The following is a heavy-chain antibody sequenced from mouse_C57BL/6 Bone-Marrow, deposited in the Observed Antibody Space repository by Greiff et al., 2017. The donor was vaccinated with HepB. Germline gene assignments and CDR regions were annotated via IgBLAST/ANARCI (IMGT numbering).Heavy chain of an antibody. Sequence: VQLQQPGAELVKPGASVKMSCKASGYTFTSYWITWVKQRPGQGLEWIGDIYPGSGSTNYKEKFKSKATLTVDTSSSTAYMQLSSLTSEDSAVYYCARVGYGSSYGFAYWGQGTLVTVSA. V-gene: IGHV1-55*01. CDR2: IYPGSGST. J-gene: IGHJ3*01. CDR1: GYTFTSYW. D-gene: IGHD1-1*01. CDR3: ARVGYGSSYGFAY.